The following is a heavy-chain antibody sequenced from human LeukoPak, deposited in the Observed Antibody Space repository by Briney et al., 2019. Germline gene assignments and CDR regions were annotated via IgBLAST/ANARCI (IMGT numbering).Heavy chain of an antibody. CDR2: ISSFSGTI. Sequence: GGSLRLSCVASGITFSSYSMNWVRQVPGKGLEWVSYISSFSGTINYADSVKGRFTISRDNSKNTLYLQMNSLRVEDTAVYYCARRAVDNSYYYYMDVWGKGTTVTVSS. CDR3: ARRAVDNSYYYYMDV. V-gene: IGHV3-48*01. CDR1: GITFSSYS. D-gene: IGHD6-19*01. J-gene: IGHJ6*03.